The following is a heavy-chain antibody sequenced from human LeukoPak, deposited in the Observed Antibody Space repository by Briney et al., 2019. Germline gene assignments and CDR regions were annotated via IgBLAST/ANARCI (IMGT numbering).Heavy chain of an antibody. J-gene: IGHJ4*02. V-gene: IGHV3-23*01. D-gene: IGHD1-26*01. CDR1: GFTFSSYA. CDR2: ISGSGGST. Sequence: HPGGSLRLSCAASGFTFSSYAMSWVRQAPGKGLEWVSAISGSGGSTYYADSVKGRFTISRDNSKNTLYLQMNSLRAEDTAVYYCAKDRGGYSGSSSYFDYWGQGTLVTVSS. CDR3: AKDRGGYSGSSSYFDY.